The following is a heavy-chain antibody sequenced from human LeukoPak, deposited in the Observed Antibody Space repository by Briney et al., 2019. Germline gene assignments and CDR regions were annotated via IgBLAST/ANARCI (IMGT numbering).Heavy chain of an antibody. CDR3: ANSGLNRFEY. J-gene: IGHJ4*02. CDR1: GFTFSSYA. D-gene: IGHD2-15*01. Sequence: SGGSLRLSCAASGFTFSSYAMSWVRQAPGKGLEWVSSISGSGGCTYYADSVKGRFSISRDNSKNALYLQVNSLRADDTAVYYCANSGLNRFEYWGQGALVTVSS. V-gene: IGHV3-23*01. CDR2: ISGSGGCT.